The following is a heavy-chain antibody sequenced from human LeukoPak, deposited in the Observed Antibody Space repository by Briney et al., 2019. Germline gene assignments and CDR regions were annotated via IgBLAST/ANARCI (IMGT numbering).Heavy chain of an antibody. D-gene: IGHD3-22*01. CDR1: GGSISSHY. Sequence: SETLSLTCTVSGGSISSHYWSWIRQPPGKGLEWIGYIYYSGSSKYNPSLKSRVTISVDTSKNQFSLKLSSVTAADTAVYCRARLYDSSGYTNWLDPWGQGTLVTVSS. V-gene: IGHV4-59*11. CDR3: ARLYDSSGYTNWLDP. CDR2: IYYSGSS. J-gene: IGHJ5*02.